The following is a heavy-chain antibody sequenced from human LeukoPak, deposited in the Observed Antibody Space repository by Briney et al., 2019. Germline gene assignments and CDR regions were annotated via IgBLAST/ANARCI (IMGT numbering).Heavy chain of an antibody. D-gene: IGHD6-19*01. J-gene: IGHJ4*02. CDR3: AKQRLQYISGWYFDY. V-gene: IGHV3-30*02. CDR1: GFTFTSYD. CDR2: IRYDGSNK. Sequence: PGGSLRLSCAASGFTFTSYDMHWVRQAPGKGLEWVAFIRYDGSNKYYADSVKGRFTISRDNSKNTLYLQMNSLRAEDTAVYYCAKQRLQYISGWYFDYWGQGTLVTVSS.